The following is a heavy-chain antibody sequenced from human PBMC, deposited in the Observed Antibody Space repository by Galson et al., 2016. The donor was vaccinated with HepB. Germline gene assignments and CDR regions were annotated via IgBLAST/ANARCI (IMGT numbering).Heavy chain of an antibody. CDR2: IKSKTDAGTT. CDR1: GFTFTKAW. D-gene: IGHD4-17*01. Sequence: SLRLSCAASGFTFTKAWMSWVRQAPGKGLEWVGRIKSKTDAGTTDYAAPVKGRFTISRDDSKNTLYLQMNSLKTEDTAVYYCTATTVTTNNFDYWGQGTLVTVSS. V-gene: IGHV3-15*01. J-gene: IGHJ4*02. CDR3: TATTVTTNNFDY.